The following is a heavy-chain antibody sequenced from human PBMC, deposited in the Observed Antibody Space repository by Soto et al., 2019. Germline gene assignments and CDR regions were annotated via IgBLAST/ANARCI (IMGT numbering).Heavy chain of an antibody. CDR1: GGSISSSSYY. CDR2: IYYSGST. CDR3: AGSRAMITGMGGNWFDP. D-gene: IGHD3-22*01. J-gene: IGHJ5*02. V-gene: IGHV4-39*01. Sequence: SETLSLTCTVSGGSISSSSYYWGWIRQPPGKGLEWIGSIYYSGSTYYNPSLKSRVTISVDTSKNQFSLKLSSVTAADTAVYYCAGSRAMITGMGGNWFDPWGQGTLVTVSS.